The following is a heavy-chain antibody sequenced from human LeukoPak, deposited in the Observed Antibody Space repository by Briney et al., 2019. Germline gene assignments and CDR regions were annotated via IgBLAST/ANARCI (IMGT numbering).Heavy chain of an antibody. J-gene: IGHJ4*02. Sequence: GGSLRLSCAASGFTFSSYAMHWVRQAPGKGLEWVAVISYDGSNKYYADSVKGRFTISRDNSKNTLYLQMNSLRAEDTAVYYCARGGGGGLYYFDYWGQGTLVTVSS. CDR1: GFTFSSYA. CDR3: ARGGGGGLYYFDY. V-gene: IGHV3-30-3*01. CDR2: ISYDGSNK. D-gene: IGHD2-21*01.